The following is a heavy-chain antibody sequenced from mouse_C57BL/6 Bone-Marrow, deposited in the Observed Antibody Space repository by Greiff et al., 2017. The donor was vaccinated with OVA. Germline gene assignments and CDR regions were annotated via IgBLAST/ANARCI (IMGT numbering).Heavy chain of an antibody. CDR2: IDPSDSYT. V-gene: IGHV1-69*01. J-gene: IGHJ2*01. CDR1: GYTFTSYW. D-gene: IGHD1-1*01. Sequence: VQLQQPGAELVMPGASVKLSCKASGYTFTSYWMHWVKQRPGQGLEWIVDIDPSDSYTNYNQKFKGKSTLTVDKSSSTAYMQLSSLTSEDSAVYYCARAYYYGSSYVLDYWGQGTTLTVSS. CDR3: ARAYYYGSSYVLDY.